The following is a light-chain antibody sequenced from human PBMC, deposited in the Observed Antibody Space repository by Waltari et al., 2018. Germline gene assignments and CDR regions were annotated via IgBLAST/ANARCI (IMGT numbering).Light chain of an antibody. J-gene: IGKJ1*01. CDR3: QHYLRLPVT. CDR1: QSVSRA. Sequence: EIVLTQSPGTLSLSLGERATVSCRDSQSVSRALAWYQQKPGQAPRLLIDGASTRATGITERFSGSGYGTDFSLTISRLEPDDFAVYYCQHYLRLPVTFGQGTTVEI. V-gene: IGKV3-20*01. CDR2: GAS.